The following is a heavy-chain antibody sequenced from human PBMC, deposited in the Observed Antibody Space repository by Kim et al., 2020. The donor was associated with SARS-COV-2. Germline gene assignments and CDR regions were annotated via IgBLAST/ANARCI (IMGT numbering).Heavy chain of an antibody. J-gene: IGHJ4*02. CDR3: ARESLTGYYYRSYYFDY. V-gene: IGHV3-66*01. D-gene: IGHD3-9*01. Sequence: SVKGRFTISRDNSKNTLYLQMNSRRAEDTAVYYCARESLTGYYYRSYYFDYWGQGTLVTVSS.